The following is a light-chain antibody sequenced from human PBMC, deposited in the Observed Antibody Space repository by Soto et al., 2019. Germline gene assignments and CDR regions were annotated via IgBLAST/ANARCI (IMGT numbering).Light chain of an antibody. CDR1: QSISSW. CDR3: QQYNSYTWT. J-gene: IGKJ1*01. CDR2: DAS. Sequence: ILLTQSPATLSASVGGRFTITCRASQSISSWLAWYQQKTGKAPKLMIYDASSLESGVPSRFSGSGYGTEFNLTISSLQTDDFATYYCQQYNSYTWTFGQGTKVDIK. V-gene: IGKV1-5*01.